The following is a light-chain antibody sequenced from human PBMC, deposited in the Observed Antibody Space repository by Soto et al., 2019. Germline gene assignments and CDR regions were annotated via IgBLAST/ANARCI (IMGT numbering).Light chain of an antibody. Sequence: QSALTQPASVSGSPGQSITISCTGTSSDVGGYNYVSWYQQHPGKAPKLMIYEVSNRPSGVSNRFSGSKSGNTASLTISGVQAEDEADYYCNSYSNSGSFVFGSGTKVTVL. CDR3: NSYSNSGSFV. J-gene: IGLJ1*01. CDR1: SSDVGGYNY. CDR2: EVS. V-gene: IGLV2-14*01.